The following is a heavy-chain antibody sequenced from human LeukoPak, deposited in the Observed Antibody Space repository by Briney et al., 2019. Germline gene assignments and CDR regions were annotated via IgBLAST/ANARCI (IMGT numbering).Heavy chain of an antibody. D-gene: IGHD1-1*01. CDR2: ISAYNGNT. CDR3: ARDSFVQLERPADY. CDR1: GYTFTSYG. Sequence: ASVKVSCKASGYTFTSYGISWVGQAPGQGLEGMGWISAYNGNTNYAQKLQGRVTMTTDTSTSTAYMELRSLRSDDTAVYYCARDSFVQLERPADYWGQGTLVTVSS. V-gene: IGHV1-18*01. J-gene: IGHJ4*02.